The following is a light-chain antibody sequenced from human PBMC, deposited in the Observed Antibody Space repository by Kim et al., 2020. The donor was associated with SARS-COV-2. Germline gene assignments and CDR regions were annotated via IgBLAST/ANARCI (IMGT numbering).Light chain of an antibody. V-gene: IGKV3-15*01. CDR1: QSVSSN. Sequence: EIVMTQSPATLSVSPGESVTLSCRASQSVSSNLAWYQQKPGQAPRLLMFGVSTRVTGIPARFSGSGSGTEFTLTISSLQSEDFAVYYCQQYNNWPPYTVGQGTKLEI. CDR2: GVS. CDR3: QQYNNWPPYT. J-gene: IGKJ2*01.